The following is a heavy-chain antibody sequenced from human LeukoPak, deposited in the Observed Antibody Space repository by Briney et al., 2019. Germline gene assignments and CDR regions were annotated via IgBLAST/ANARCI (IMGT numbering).Heavy chain of an antibody. D-gene: IGHD3-22*01. CDR1: GYTFTGYY. CDR2: INPNSGGT. Sequence: ASVKVSCKASGYTFTGYYMHWVRQAPGQGLERMGWINPNSGGTNYAQKFQGRVTMTRDTSISTAYMELSRLRSDDTAVYYCARDVYYPNWFDPWGQGTLVTVSS. V-gene: IGHV1-2*02. J-gene: IGHJ5*02. CDR3: ARDVYYPNWFDP.